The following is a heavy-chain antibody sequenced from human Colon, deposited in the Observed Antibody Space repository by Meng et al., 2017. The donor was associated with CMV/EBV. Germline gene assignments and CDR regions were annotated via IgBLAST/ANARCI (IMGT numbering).Heavy chain of an antibody. CDR3: ASSNSGGFYYADY. CDR2: INSLGTSR. Sequence: GESLKISCAASGFKFEEFGINWVRQVPGKGLEWVSGINSLGTSRGYGSSVKGRFTISRDNAKNSLYLQMNSLRVEDTAIYFCASSNSGGFYYADYWGQGILVTVSS. V-gene: IGHV3-20*04. CDR1: GFKFEEFG. J-gene: IGHJ4*02. D-gene: IGHD2-15*01.